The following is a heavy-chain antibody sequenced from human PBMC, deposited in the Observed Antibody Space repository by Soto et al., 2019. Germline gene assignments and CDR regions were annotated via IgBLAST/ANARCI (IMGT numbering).Heavy chain of an antibody. Sequence: GSLRLSCTVSGGSISSYYWSWIRQPPGKGLEWIGYIYYSGSTNYNPSLKSRVTISVDTSKNQFSLKLSSVTAADTAVYYCARWGGSGSYTYSYYYYMDVWGKGTTVTVSS. J-gene: IGHJ6*03. CDR3: ARWGGSGSYTYSYYYYMDV. V-gene: IGHV4-59*01. CDR2: IYYSGST. CDR1: GGSISSYY. D-gene: IGHD3-10*01.